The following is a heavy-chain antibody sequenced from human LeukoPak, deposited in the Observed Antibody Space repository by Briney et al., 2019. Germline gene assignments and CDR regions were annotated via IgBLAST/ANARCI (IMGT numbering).Heavy chain of an antibody. Sequence: GASVKVSCKASGGTFSSYAISWVRQAPGQGLEWMGGIIPIFGTANYAQKFQGRVTMTRDTSTSTVYMELSSLRSEDTAVYYCARPINSSSWYGEYYYGMDVWGQGTTVTVSS. J-gene: IGHJ6*02. CDR3: ARPINSSSWYGEYYYGMDV. CDR1: GGTFSSYA. D-gene: IGHD6-13*01. CDR2: IIPIFGTA. V-gene: IGHV1-69*05.